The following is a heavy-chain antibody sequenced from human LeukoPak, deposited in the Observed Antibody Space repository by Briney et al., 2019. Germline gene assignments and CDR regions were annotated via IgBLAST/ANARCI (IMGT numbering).Heavy chain of an antibody. J-gene: IGHJ5*01. CDR1: RFTFSSYA. CDR2: ISGSGGST. D-gene: IGHD2-15*01. Sequence: PGGSLRLSCAASRFTFSSYAMSWVRQAPGKGLEWVSAISGSGGSTYYADSVKGRFTISRDNAKNSLYLQMNSLRAEDTAVYYCARGGDWYGSWGQGTLVTVSS. V-gene: IGHV3-23*01. CDR3: ARGGDWYGS.